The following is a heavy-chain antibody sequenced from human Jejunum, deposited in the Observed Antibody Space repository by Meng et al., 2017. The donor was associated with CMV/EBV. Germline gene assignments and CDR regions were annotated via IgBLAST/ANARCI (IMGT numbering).Heavy chain of an antibody. D-gene: IGHD3-3*01. CDR3: ARVLYDFWTGYYFDY. Sequence: GFTFSDYAMSWVRRAPGKGLEWVANIKQDGSEIYYVDSVKGRFTISRDNAKYSVYLQMNGLSAEDTAVYYCARVLYDFWTGYYFDYWGQGSRVTVSS. CDR2: IKQDGSEI. CDR1: GFTFSDYA. J-gene: IGHJ4*02. V-gene: IGHV3-7*01.